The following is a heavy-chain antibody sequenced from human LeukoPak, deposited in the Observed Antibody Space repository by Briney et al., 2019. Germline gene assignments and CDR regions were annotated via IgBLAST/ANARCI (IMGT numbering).Heavy chain of an antibody. Sequence: SETLSLTCTVSGGSISNYYWSWIRQPPGKGLEWIGYFYYSGSTNYNPSLKSRVTISVDTSKNQFSLKLSSVTAADTAVYYCARKGGGQLVNTRRWFDPWGQGTLVTVSS. J-gene: IGHJ5*02. V-gene: IGHV4-59*12. CDR3: ARKGGGQLVNTRRWFDP. CDR1: GGSISNYY. D-gene: IGHD6-6*01. CDR2: FYYSGST.